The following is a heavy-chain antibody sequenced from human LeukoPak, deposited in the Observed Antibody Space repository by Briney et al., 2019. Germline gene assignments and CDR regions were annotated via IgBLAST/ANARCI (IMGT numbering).Heavy chain of an antibody. CDR1: AFPFSAYT. Sequence: GGSLRLSCTASAFPFSAYTLTSVRQAPGKGLKWFVSISSRSTYIYYADSVRGRFTICRDDARKSLYLQVNSLRPEHTAVYYGARDRDYGVGNWFDPWGQGTLVTVSS. V-gene: IGHV3-21*01. D-gene: IGHD3-3*01. CDR2: ISSRSTYI. J-gene: IGHJ5*02. CDR3: ARDRDYGVGNWFDP.